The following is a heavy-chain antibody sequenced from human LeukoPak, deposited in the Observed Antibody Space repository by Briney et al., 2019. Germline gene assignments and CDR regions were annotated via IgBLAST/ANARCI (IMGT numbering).Heavy chain of an antibody. CDR1: GGSISSGSYY. V-gene: IGHV4-61*02. J-gene: IGHJ4*02. Sequence: SETLSLTCTVSGGSISSGSYYWRWIRQPAGGGLEWIVRIYTSGSTNYNPSLKSRVTISVDTSKNQFSLKLSSVTAADTAVYYCARESIFYYYDSSGSLFFDYWGQGTLVTVSS. CDR2: IYTSGST. D-gene: IGHD3-22*01. CDR3: ARESIFYYYDSSGSLFFDY.